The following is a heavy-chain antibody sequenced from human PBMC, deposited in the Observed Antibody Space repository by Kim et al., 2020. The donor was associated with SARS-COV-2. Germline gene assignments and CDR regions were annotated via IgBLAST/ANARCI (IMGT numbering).Heavy chain of an antibody. V-gene: IGHV3-30*04. J-gene: IGHJ5*02. Sequence: GGSLRLSCAASGFTFSSYAMHWVRQAPGKGLEWVAVISYDGSNKYYADSVKGRFTISRDNSKNTLYLQMNSLRAEDTAVYYCARAIAGLAFGPWGQGTLVTVSS. CDR3: ARAIAGLAFGP. CDR2: ISYDGSNK. D-gene: IGHD6-13*01. CDR1: GFTFSSYA.